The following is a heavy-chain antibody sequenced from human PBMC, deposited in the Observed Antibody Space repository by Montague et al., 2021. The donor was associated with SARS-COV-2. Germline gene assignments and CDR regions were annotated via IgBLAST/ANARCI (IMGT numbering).Heavy chain of an antibody. CDR3: ARAYCGGDCYFYWYFDL. Sequence: CAISGDSVSSNIATWNWIRQSPSRGLEWLGRTYYRSKWYNDYAVSVKSRVIINPDTSNNRISLQLNSVTPEDTAVYYCARAYCGGDCYFYWYFDLWAVAPWSLSPQ. CDR2: TYYRSKWYN. V-gene: IGHV6-1*01. CDR1: GDSVSSNIAT. D-gene: IGHD2-21*02. J-gene: IGHJ2*01.